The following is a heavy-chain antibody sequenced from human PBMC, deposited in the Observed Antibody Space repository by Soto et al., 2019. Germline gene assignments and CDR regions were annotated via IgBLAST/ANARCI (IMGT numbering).Heavy chain of an antibody. V-gene: IGHV3-30-3*01. CDR2: ISYDGGNK. Sequence: QVQLVESGGGVVQPGRSLRLSCVASGFTFRNYAMHWVRQAPGKGLECVAVISYDGGNKFYRDYVKGRFTISRDNSKNTLYLQINSLRYEDTAVYYCARGNREDIAVVIGVRPGEYGVDVWGQGTTVTVSS. CDR3: ARGNREDIAVVIGVRPGEYGVDV. J-gene: IGHJ6*02. CDR1: GFTFRNYA. D-gene: IGHD2-15*01.